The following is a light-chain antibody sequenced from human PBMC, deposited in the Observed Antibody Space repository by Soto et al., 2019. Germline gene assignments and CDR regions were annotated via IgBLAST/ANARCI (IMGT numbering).Light chain of an antibody. CDR2: GAS. Sequence: EIVMTQCPVTLSVSPGGRATLSCRASQSISDTLAWYQQKPGQAPRLLIHGASTRAPGFPARFSGSGSGTDFTLTISSLQSEDFAVYYCQQYNNWPWTFGQGTKVDIK. CDR1: QSISDT. J-gene: IGKJ1*01. CDR3: QQYNNWPWT. V-gene: IGKV3-15*01.